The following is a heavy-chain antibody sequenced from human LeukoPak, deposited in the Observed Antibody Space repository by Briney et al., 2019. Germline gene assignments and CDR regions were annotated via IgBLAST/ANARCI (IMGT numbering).Heavy chain of an antibody. CDR1: RFTFSNYA. CDR2: ITGSGDYT. V-gene: IGHV3-23*01. CDR3: AKDTYYDILTGYSYYYYYMDV. D-gene: IGHD3-9*01. Sequence: GGSLRLSCAASRFTFSNYAMGWVRQGPGKGLEWVSAITGSGDYTDYADSVKGRFTISRDNSKNTAYLQMISLRAEDTAVYYCAKDTYYDILTGYSYYYYYMDVWGKGTTVTVSS. J-gene: IGHJ6*03.